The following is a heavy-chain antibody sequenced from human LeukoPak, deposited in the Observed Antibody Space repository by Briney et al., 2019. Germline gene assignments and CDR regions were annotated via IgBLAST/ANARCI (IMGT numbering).Heavy chain of an antibody. D-gene: IGHD6-19*01. J-gene: IGHJ4*02. CDR3: ARDRGNGWFVY. V-gene: IGHV1-18*01. CDR1: GYRFNSYG. CDR2: ISGFNGNT. Sequence: ASVKVSCKASGYRFNSYGISWVRQAPGQGLEWMGWISGFNGNTNYAQKLQGRVTMTTDTSTSTAYMELRSLRSDDTAMYYCARDRGNGWFVYWGQGTLVTVSS.